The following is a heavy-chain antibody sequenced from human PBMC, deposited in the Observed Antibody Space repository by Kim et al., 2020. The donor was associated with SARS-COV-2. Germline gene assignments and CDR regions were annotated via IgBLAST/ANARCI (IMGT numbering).Heavy chain of an antibody. CDR1: GFTFTNFW. Sequence: GGSLRLSCAASGFTFTNFWLCWVRQAPGGGLEWVASIKQDGSETYYVDSVKGRFTISRDNAQNLVFLQLNSLRVADTAVYYCVREGKVIAAGFDYWGQGILVTVSS. V-gene: IGHV3-7*01. J-gene: IGHJ4*02. CDR2: IKQDGSET. CDR3: VREGKVIAAGFDY. D-gene: IGHD3-22*01.